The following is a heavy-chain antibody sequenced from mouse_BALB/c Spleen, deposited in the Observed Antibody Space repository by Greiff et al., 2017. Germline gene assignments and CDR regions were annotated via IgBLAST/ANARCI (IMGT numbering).Heavy chain of an antibody. J-gene: IGHJ4*01. CDR1: GYTFTSYV. V-gene: IGHV1-14*01. CDR3: ASRGNYVYAMDY. Sequence: EVQLVESGPELVKPGASVKMSCKASGYTFTSYVMHWVKQKPGQGLEWIGYINPYNDGTKYNEKFKGKATLTSDKSSSTAYMELSSLTSEDSAVYYCASRGNYVYAMDYWGQGTSVTVSS. D-gene: IGHD2-1*01. CDR2: INPYNDGT.